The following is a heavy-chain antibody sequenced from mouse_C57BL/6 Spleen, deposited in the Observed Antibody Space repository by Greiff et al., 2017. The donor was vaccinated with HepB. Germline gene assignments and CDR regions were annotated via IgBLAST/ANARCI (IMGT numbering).Heavy chain of an antibody. CDR1: GFTFSSYA. J-gene: IGHJ4*01. D-gene: IGHD1-1*01. Sequence: EVKLVESGGGLVKPGGSLKLSCAASGFTFSSYAMSWVRQTPEKRLEWVATISDGGSYTYYPDNVKGRFTISRDNAKNNLYLQMSHLKSEDTAMYYCAREGSSPRAMDYWGQGTSVTVSS. V-gene: IGHV5-4*01. CDR3: AREGSSPRAMDY. CDR2: ISDGGSYT.